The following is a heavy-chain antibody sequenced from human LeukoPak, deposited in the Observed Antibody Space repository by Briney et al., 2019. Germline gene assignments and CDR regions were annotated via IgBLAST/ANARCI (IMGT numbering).Heavy chain of an antibody. Sequence: PGGSLRLSCAASGFTFSSYAMHWVRQAPGKGLEYVSAINSNGGNRHYADSVKGRFSISRDNSKNTLCLQMGSLRVEDMAVYYCARARLKCSSSASYQYYYLDVWGKGTTVTVSS. J-gene: IGHJ6*03. CDR2: INSNGGNR. D-gene: IGHD6-6*01. CDR3: ARARLKCSSSASYQYYYLDV. CDR1: GFTFSSYA. V-gene: IGHV3-64*02.